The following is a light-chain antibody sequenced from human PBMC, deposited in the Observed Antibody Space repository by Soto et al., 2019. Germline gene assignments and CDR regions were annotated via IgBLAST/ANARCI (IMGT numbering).Light chain of an antibody. V-gene: IGLV1-40*01. CDR2: GNS. CDR3: QSYDSSRRDWV. Sequence: QSVLTQPPSVSGAPGQRVTIACTGSSSNIGAGYDVHWYQQLPGTAPKLIISGNSTRPSGVPDRFSGSKSGTSASLAITGLQAEDEADYYCQSYDSSRRDWVFGGGTKLTVL. CDR1: SSNIGAGYD. J-gene: IGLJ3*02.